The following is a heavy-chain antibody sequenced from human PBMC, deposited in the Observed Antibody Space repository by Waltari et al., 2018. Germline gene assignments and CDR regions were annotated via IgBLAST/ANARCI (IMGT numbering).Heavy chain of an antibody. D-gene: IGHD3-16*01. Sequence: QVQLQESGPGLVKPSETLSLTCTVSGGSISSYYWSWIRQPAGKGLEWIGRIYTSGSTNYTPSLSSRVTMSAPPSKNKFSLKLSAVPAADPALYYCARARVMGVGEGGYYMDVWGKGTTVTISS. CDR1: GGSISSYY. CDR2: IYTSGST. V-gene: IGHV4-4*07. J-gene: IGHJ6*03. CDR3: ARARVMGVGEGGYYMDV.